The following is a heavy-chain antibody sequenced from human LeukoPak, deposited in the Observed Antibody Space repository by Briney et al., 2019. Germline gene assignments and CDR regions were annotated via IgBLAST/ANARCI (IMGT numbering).Heavy chain of an antibody. CDR2: INPNSGGT. D-gene: IGHD4-17*01. J-gene: IGHJ4*02. Sequence: ASVKVSCKASGYTFTGYYMHWVRQAPGQGLEWMGWINPNSGGTNYAQKFQGRVTITTDESTSTAYMELSSLRSEDTAVYYCARDRERWTTVTVSGFDYWGQGTLVTVSS. V-gene: IGHV1-2*02. CDR3: ARDRERWTTVTVSGFDY. CDR1: GYTFTGYY.